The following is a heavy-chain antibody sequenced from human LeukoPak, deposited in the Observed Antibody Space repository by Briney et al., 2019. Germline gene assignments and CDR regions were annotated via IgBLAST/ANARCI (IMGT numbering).Heavy chain of an antibody. Sequence: PGGSLRLSCVASGFAFSNCGMHWVRQAPGKGLDWVAVISYDGSDNYNEDSVKGRFTISRDNSKNTLYLEMNSLRDEDTAVYYCAKYSSSSNYYYGMDIWGQGTTVTVSS. V-gene: IGHV3-30*18. CDR1: GFAFSNCG. J-gene: IGHJ6*02. CDR2: ISYDGSDN. D-gene: IGHD6-6*01. CDR3: AKYSSSSNYYYGMDI.